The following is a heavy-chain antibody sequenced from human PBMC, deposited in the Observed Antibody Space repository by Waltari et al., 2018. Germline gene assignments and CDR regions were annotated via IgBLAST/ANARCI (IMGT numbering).Heavy chain of an antibody. D-gene: IGHD3-16*01. Sequence: QVQLVQSGAEVKKPGASVKVSCKASGYTFSDFYIHWVRQAPGQGLEWMGTVNPNGGSTTYAQKLHDRVTMTSATSTGTVYMELSSLRSEDTAVYYCARAGSTLIWGVAEWGQGTLVTVSS. V-gene: IGHV1-46*04. J-gene: IGHJ4*02. CDR2: VNPNGGST. CDR1: GYTFSDFY. CDR3: ARAGSTLIWGVAE.